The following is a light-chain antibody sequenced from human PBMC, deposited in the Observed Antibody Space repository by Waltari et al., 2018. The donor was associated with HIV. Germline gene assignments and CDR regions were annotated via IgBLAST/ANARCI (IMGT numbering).Light chain of an antibody. J-gene: IGKJ3*01. CDR2: EVS. Sequence: DIVLTQTPLSLSVTSGQPASSSCKSSQGLLHRDGKTYLYWFLQKTGQPPQLLIDEVSNRLSGVPERFSGSGSGTDFTLKISRVEAEDVGLYYCMQSIQVPPTFGPGTKVDIK. V-gene: IGKV2D-29*01. CDR1: QGLLHRDGKTY. CDR3: MQSIQVPPT.